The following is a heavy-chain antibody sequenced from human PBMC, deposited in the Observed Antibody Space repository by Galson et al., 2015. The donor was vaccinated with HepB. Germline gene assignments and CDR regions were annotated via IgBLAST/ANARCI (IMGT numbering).Heavy chain of an antibody. J-gene: IGHJ4*02. CDR3: ARDYFDSRTDY. CDR1: GYTFTRYA. V-gene: IGHV7-4-1*02. Sequence: SVKVSCKASGYTFTRYAINWVRQAPGQGLEWMGWVNTNTGNPTYAPGFTGSFVFSLDTSVSTAYLQIRSLKAEDTAVYYCARDYFDSRTDYWGQGTLVTVSS. CDR2: VNTNTGNP. D-gene: IGHD3-22*01.